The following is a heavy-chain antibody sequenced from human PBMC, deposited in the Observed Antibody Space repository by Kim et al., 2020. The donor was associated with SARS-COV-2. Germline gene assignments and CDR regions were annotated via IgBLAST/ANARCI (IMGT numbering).Heavy chain of an antibody. CDR2: ISHDGSNK. J-gene: IGHJ3*01. CDR3: AREPAYDPLVGYSVPPGATTLDV. Sequence: GGSLRLSCAASGFTFSNFALHWVRQAPGKGLEWVASISHDGSNKNYVDSVKGRFTISRDNSKATLSLQMNNLRAEDTALYYCAREPAYDPLVGYSVPPGATTLDVWGPETMVTVSS. CDR1: GFTFSNFA. D-gene: IGHD3-9*01. V-gene: IGHV3-30*04.